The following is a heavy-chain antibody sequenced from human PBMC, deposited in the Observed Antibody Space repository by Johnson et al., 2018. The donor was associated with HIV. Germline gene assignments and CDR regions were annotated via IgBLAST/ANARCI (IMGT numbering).Heavy chain of an antibody. CDR2: ISYDGSNK. J-gene: IGHJ3*02. CDR3: ARDVRMDKAFDI. D-gene: IGHD2-15*01. CDR1: GFTFSSYA. Sequence: QVQLVESGGGVVQPGRSLRLSCAASGFTFSSYAMHWVRQAPGQGLEWVAVISYDGSNKYYADSVTGRFTISRDNSKNTLYLQTNSLRAEDTAVYYCARDVRMDKAFDILGQGTMVTVSS. V-gene: IGHV3-30*14.